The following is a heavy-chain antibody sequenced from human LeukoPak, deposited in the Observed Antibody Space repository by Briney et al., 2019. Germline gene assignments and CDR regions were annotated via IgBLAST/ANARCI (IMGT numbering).Heavy chain of an antibody. D-gene: IGHD3-10*01. J-gene: IGHJ6*03. CDR1: GGPISSYY. CDR2: IYYSGST. CDR3: ARTTTVRGTYYMDV. Sequence: SETLSLTCTVSGGPISSYYWSWIRQPPGKGLEWIGYIYYSGSTNYNPSLKSRVTISVDTSKNRFSLKLRSVTAADTAVYYCARTTTVRGTYYMDVWGKGTTVTVSS. V-gene: IGHV4-59*01.